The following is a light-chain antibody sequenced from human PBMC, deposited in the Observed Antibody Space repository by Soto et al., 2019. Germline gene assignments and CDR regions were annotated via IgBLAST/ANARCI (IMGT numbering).Light chain of an antibody. J-gene: IGKJ5*01. CDR1: QTISSW. CDR3: QQYDVLIT. Sequence: DIQMTQSPSTLSGSVGDRVTITCRASQTISSWLAWYQQKPGKAPKLLIYHASNLETGVPSRFSGRGSGADFAFTISSLQPEDIATYYCQQYDVLITFGQGTRLEIK. V-gene: IGKV1-33*01. CDR2: HAS.